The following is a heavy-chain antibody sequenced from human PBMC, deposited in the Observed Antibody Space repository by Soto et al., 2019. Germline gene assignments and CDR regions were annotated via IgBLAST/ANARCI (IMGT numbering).Heavy chain of an antibody. V-gene: IGHV3-74*01. CDR3: TRDIGGKGAY. D-gene: IGHD3-10*01. J-gene: IGHJ4*02. CDR2: IDEYGNTI. CDR1: GFTFSSYW. Sequence: GGSLRLSCAASGFTFSSYWMHWVRQVPGKGLLWVSRIDEYGNTINYADSVKGRFTISRDNARNTLYLEMNSLRAEDTALYYCTRDIGGKGAYWGPGTLVTVSS.